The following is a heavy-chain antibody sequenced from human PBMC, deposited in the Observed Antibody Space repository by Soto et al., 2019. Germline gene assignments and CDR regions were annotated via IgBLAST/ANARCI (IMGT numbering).Heavy chain of an antibody. V-gene: IGHV3-23*01. CDR1: GFTFSTYA. J-gene: IGHJ4*02. CDR2: ITGSGGST. CDR3: AKDILDYYGSGSYLDY. Sequence: PGGSLRLSCAASGFTFSTYAMIWVRQAPGKGLEWVSVITGSGGSTYYADSVKGRFTISRDNSKNTLYLQMNSLRAEDTAVYYCAKDILDYYGSGSYLDYWGQGTLVTVSS. D-gene: IGHD3-10*01.